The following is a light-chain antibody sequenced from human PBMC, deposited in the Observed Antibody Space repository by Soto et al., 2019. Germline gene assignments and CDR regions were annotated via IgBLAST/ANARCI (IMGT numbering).Light chain of an antibody. CDR3: QQYNTWPLT. CDR1: QSVRSN. J-gene: IGKJ4*01. V-gene: IGKV3-15*01. CDR2: GAS. Sequence: VMTQSPATLSLSPGDRVTLSCRASQSVRSNSAWYQQKPGQAPRLLIYGASTRATGIPARFSGSGYETEFTLTISSLQSEDFAVYYCQQYNTWPLTFGGGTKVDIK.